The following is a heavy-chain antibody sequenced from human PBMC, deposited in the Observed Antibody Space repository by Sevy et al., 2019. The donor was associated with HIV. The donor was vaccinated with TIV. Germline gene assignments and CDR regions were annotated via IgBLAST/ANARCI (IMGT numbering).Heavy chain of an antibody. D-gene: IGHD3-22*01. V-gene: IGHV4-59*01. CDR2: IYDSGRT. Sequence: SETLSLTCTVSGGSFSGYYWSWIRQPPGKGVEWIGYIYDSGRTNYNPSLKSRVTISVDTSKKQFSLKLNSVTAADTAVYYCARSLNHYDSSGYQMGFDYWGQGTLVTVSS. CDR1: GGSFSGYY. J-gene: IGHJ4*02. CDR3: ARSLNHYDSSGYQMGFDY.